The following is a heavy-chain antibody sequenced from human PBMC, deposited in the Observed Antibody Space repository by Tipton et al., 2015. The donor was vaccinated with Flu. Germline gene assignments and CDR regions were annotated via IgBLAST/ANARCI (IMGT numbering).Heavy chain of an antibody. Sequence: QLVQSGAEVKKAGDFLKISCKGSGYSFTSNWIGWVRQMPGKGLEWMGIIYPGASDARYSPSFQGHVTISADTSISTAYLQWSSLEASDTAVYYCARQDCSSSTCYIDYWGQGTLVTVSS. CDR3: ARQDCSSSTCYIDY. CDR2: IYPGASDA. D-gene: IGHD2-2*02. J-gene: IGHJ4*02. CDR1: GYSFTSNW. V-gene: IGHV5-51*01.